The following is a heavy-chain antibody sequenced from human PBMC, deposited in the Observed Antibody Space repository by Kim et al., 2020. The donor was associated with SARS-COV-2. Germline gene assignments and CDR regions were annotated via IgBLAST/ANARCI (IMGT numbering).Heavy chain of an antibody. CDR2: INHSGST. J-gene: IGHJ5*02. Sequence: SETLSLTCAVYGGSFSGYYWSWIRQPPGKGLEWIGEINHSGSTNYNPSLKSRVTISVDTSKNQFSLKLSSVTAADTAVYYCARAHPRGSWLRLTGWFDP. CDR1: GGSFSGYY. CDR3: ARAHPRGSWLRLTGWFDP. V-gene: IGHV4-34*01. D-gene: IGHD5-12*01.